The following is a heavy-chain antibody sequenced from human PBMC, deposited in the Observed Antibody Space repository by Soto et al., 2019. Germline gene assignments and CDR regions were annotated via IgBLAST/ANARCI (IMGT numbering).Heavy chain of an antibody. V-gene: IGHV3-23*01. D-gene: IGHD1-26*01. CDR2: MTGNGGRA. CDR1: GFTFRDYA. J-gene: IGHJ4*02. CDR3: AKGRQWELPLAS. Sequence: GGSLRLSCAASGFTFRDYAMTWVRQAPGKGLEWISAMTGNGGRAYYADSVKGRFTISRDNSKNTLSLQINNLRAEDTAIYYCAKGRQWELPLASWGQGTLVTVSS.